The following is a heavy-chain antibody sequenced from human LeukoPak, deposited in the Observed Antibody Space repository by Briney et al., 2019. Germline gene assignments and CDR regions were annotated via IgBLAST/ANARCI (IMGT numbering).Heavy chain of an antibody. CDR2: ISSSGGCT. V-gene: IGHV3-23*01. J-gene: IGHJ4*02. CDR3: AKVEGMVRGAINY. Sequence: PGGSLRLSCAAPGITFSNYAMSWVRQAPGKGLEWVSGISSSGGCTNYADSVKGRFTISRDNSKNTLYLQMNSLRAEDTAVYYCAKVEGMVRGAINYWGQGTLVTVSS. CDR1: GITFSNYA. D-gene: IGHD3-10*01.